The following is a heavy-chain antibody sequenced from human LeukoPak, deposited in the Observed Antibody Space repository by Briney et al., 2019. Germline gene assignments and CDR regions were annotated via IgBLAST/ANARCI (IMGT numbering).Heavy chain of an antibody. Sequence: ASVKVSCKASGYTSTGYYMHWVRQAPGQGLEWMGRINPNSGGTNYAQKFQGRVTMTRDTSISTAYMELSRLRSDDTAVYYCASQFIAAAEWENWFDPWGQGTLVTVSS. V-gene: IGHV1-2*06. J-gene: IGHJ5*02. CDR3: ASQFIAAAEWENWFDP. CDR1: GYTSTGYY. CDR2: INPNSGGT. D-gene: IGHD6-13*01.